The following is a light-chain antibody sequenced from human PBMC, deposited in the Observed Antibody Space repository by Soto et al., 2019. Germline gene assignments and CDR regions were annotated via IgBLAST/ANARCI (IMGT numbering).Light chain of an antibody. CDR2: EVY. V-gene: IGLV2-14*01. CDR1: SSDVGGYKY. CDR3: CSYRSDNNSGVV. J-gene: IGLJ2*01. Sequence: QSALTQPASVSGSPGQSITISCTGTSSDVGGYKYVSWYQQDPGKAPKLMIYEVYNRPSGVSDRFSGSKSGNAASLTISGLQAEDEADYYCCSYRSDNNSGVVFGGGTKVTVL.